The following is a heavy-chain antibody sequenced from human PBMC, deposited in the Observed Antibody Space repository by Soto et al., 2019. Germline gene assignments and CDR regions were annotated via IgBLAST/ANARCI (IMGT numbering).Heavy chain of an antibody. CDR2: INHSGST. J-gene: IGHJ4*02. CDR3: ARRTEYPIFSRQYFFDD. V-gene: IGHV4-34*01. CDR1: GGSFSGYY. D-gene: IGHD3-3*02. Sequence: SETLSLTCAVYGGSFSGYYWSWIRQPPGKGLEWIGEINHSGSTNYNPSLKSRVTISVDTSKNQFSLKLSSVTAADTAVYYCARRTEYPIFSRQYFFDDWGQGTLVTVSS.